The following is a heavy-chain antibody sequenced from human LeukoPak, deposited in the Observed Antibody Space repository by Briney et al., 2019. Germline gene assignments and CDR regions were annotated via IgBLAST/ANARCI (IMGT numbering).Heavy chain of an antibody. J-gene: IGHJ6*03. V-gene: IGHV4-39*07. CDR1: GGSISSNSNY. CDR2: IYYSGST. CDR3: ASLNDYGDYYYYYMDV. Sequence: SETLSLTCTVSGGSISSNSNYWAWIRQPPGKGLEWIANIYYSGSTYYNPSLKSRVTISVDTSKNQFSLKLSSVTAADTAVYYCASLNDYGDYYYYYMDVWGKGTTVTVSS. D-gene: IGHD4-17*01.